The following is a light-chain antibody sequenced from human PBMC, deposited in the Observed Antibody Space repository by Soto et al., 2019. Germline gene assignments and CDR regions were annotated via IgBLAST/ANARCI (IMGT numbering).Light chain of an antibody. V-gene: IGKV1-9*01. Sequence: DIQMTQSPSSLSASVGDRVTITCRSSQNIYSYVNWYQHKLGKAPELLIYAASSFQSGVPSRFSGSGSETEFSLTIRALQPEDFATYYCQQLSRYPLTFGGGTKVDIK. J-gene: IGKJ4*01. CDR3: QQLSRYPLT. CDR2: AAS. CDR1: QNIYSY.